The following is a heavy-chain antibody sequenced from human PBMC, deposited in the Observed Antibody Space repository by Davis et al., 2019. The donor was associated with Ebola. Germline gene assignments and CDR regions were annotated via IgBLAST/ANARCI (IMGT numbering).Heavy chain of an antibody. CDR2: IRYDGKNE. V-gene: IGHV3-30*02. J-gene: IGHJ3*01. Sequence: GESLKISCAASGFTFSSYGMHWVRQAPGKGLEWVAFIRYDGKNEYYADSVKGRFTISRDNSKNTLYLQMNGLRVEDTAIYYCAKDNRNIWSEVWGQGTMVTVSS. D-gene: IGHD2/OR15-2a*01. CDR3: AKDNRNIWSEV. CDR1: GFTFSSYG.